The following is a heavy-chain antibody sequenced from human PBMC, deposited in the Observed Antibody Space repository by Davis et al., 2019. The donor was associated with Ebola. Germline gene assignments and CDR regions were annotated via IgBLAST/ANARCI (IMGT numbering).Heavy chain of an antibody. CDR1: GFTFGDSA. CDR2: ISWNSDSI. CDR3: AKGRTIPLALDF. J-gene: IGHJ4*02. Sequence: SLKISCAGSGFTFGDSAMHWVRQAPGKGLEWVPGISWNSDSIVYADSVKGRFTISRDNAKNSLYLQMNSLRGEDTALYYCAKGRTIPLALDFWGQGTLVTVSS. D-gene: IGHD2-2*02. V-gene: IGHV3-9*01.